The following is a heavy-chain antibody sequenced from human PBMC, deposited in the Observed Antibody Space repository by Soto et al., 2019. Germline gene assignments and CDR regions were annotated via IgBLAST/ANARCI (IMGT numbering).Heavy chain of an antibody. CDR2: VSGSGAGT. Sequence: EVQLLESGGTLVQVGGSLRLSCVASGFSFSHYAVTWVRQAQGKELEWVAAVSGSGAGTYYAEAVKGRFTIYRDHSKNTVHLQRNSVRDDDTAVYHCAKRIKSGTEDVGNAMEVWGKGTTVIVS. D-gene: IGHD1-26*01. CDR3: AKRIKSGTEDVGNAMEV. V-gene: IGHV3-23*01. CDR1: GFSFSHYA. J-gene: IGHJ6*04.